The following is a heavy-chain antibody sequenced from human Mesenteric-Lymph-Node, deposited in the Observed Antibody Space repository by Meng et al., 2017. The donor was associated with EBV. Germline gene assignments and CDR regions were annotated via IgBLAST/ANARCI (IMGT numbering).Heavy chain of an antibody. J-gene: IGHJ4*02. V-gene: IGHV4-61*01. CDR1: GAAVISGSHY. D-gene: IGHD3-16*01. Sequence: LMESGPGLVKPWVTLSLTGTVPGAAVISGSHYLSWIRQPQGKGLEWIRYVYYSGTTDYHPSLKSRVAISVDTSKNQVSLKMYSVTAADTATYYYARATTWGGGEDYWGQGTLVTVSS. CDR3: ARATTWGGGEDY. CDR2: VYYSGTT.